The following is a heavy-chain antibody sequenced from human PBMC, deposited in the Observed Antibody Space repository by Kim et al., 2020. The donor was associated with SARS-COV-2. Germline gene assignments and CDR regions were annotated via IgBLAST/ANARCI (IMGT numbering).Heavy chain of an antibody. J-gene: IGHJ5*02. V-gene: IGHV4-59*12. CDR2: IYYSGST. Sequence: SETLSLTCTVSGGSISSYYWSWIRQPPGKGLEWIGYIYYSGSTNYNPSLKSRVTISVDTSKNQFSLKLSSVTAADTAVYYCARGRSIFGVVTAPFGPWGQGTLVTVSS. D-gene: IGHD3-3*01. CDR3: ARGRSIFGVVTAPFGP. CDR1: GGSISSYY.